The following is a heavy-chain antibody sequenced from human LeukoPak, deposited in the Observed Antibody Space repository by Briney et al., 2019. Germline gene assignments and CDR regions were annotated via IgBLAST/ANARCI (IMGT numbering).Heavy chain of an antibody. CDR3: ARDTNWN. CDR1: GFTFSSYT. D-gene: IGHD1-1*01. J-gene: IGHJ4*02. Sequence: RRSLRLSCAASGFTFSSYTMHWVRQAPGKGLEWVAVISYDGSNKYYADSVKGRFTISRDNSKNTLYLQMNSLRAEDTAVYYCARDTNWNWGQGTLVTVSS. CDR2: ISYDGSNK. V-gene: IGHV3-30*01.